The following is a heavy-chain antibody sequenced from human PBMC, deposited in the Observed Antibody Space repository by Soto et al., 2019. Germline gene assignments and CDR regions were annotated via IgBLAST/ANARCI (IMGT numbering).Heavy chain of an antibody. Sequence: SETLSLTCAVYGGSFSGYYWSWIRQPPGKGLEWIGEINHSGSTNYNPSLKSRVTISVDTSKNQFSLKLSSVTAADTAVYYCARVAGYCSGGSCQNLPTRRTYNYFDYWGQGTLVTVSS. CDR3: ARVAGYCSGGSCQNLPTRRTYNYFDY. J-gene: IGHJ4*02. V-gene: IGHV4-34*01. D-gene: IGHD2-15*01. CDR2: INHSGST. CDR1: GGSFSGYY.